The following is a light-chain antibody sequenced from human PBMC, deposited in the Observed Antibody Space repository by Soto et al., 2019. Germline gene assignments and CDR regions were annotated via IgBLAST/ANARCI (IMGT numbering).Light chain of an antibody. CDR1: QSVSSS. J-gene: IGKJ2*01. CDR2: DAS. CDR3: QQRDNWPYT. V-gene: IGKV3-11*01. Sequence: EIVLTQSPATLSLSPGERATLSCRASQSVSSSVAWYQQKPGQAPRLLIYDASNRATGIPARFSGSGSGTDFAFTISSLEPEDFAVYYFQQRDNWPYTFGQGTKLEIK.